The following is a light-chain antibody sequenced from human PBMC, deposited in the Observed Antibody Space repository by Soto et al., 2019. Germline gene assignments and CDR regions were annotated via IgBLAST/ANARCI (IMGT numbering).Light chain of an antibody. CDR2: DAS. CDR1: QDISNF. Sequence: DIQMTQSPSSLSTSVGDRVTITCQASQDISNFLNWYQQKPGKAPKLLIYDASHLETGVPSRFSGSGSGTHFTLTISSLQPEDIATYYCHQYDNLPLTFGQGTRLDI. J-gene: IGKJ5*01. CDR3: HQYDNLPLT. V-gene: IGKV1-33*01.